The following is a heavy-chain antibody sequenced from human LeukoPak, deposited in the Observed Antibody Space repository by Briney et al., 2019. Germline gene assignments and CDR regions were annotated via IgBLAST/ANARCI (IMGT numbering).Heavy chain of an antibody. CDR3: ARGVYGMDV. V-gene: IGHV1-8*02. Sequence: ASVKVSCKASGGTFSSYAISWVRQATGQGLEWMGWMNPNSGNTGYAQKFQGRVTMTRNTSISTAYMELSSLRSEDTAVYYCARGVYGMDVWGQGTTVTVSS. CDR1: GGTFSSYA. CDR2: MNPNSGNT. J-gene: IGHJ6*02.